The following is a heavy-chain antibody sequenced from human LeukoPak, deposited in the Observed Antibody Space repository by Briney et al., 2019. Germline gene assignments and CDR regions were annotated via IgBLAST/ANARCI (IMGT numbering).Heavy chain of an antibody. Sequence: SSVTVSCKASGYTFTPYYMHWVRQAPRQRVEWVGSFNPNSGVANYAESFQGRVTMSKDTSISTAYMELSSLRYDDTALYYCARAQSLNDYWGQGTLVTVSS. J-gene: IGHJ4*02. CDR2: FNPNSGVA. CDR1: GYTFTPYY. V-gene: IGHV1-2*02. CDR3: ARAQSLNDY.